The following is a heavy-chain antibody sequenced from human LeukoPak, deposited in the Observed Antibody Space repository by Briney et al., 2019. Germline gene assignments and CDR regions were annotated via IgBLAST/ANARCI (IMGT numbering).Heavy chain of an antibody. J-gene: IGHJ6*02. CDR2: MNNGPGAT. CDR3: AKTHYDLLDV. CDR1: GFSFSTSP. Sequence: GGSLRLSCAASGFSFSTSPMSWVRQPPGKGLEWVSAMNNGPGATFYRDSVRGRSTISRDDSKSTLYLQMNRLRAEDTGTYYCAKTHYDLLDVWGQGTTVTVSS. V-gene: IGHV3-23*01. D-gene: IGHD5-12*01.